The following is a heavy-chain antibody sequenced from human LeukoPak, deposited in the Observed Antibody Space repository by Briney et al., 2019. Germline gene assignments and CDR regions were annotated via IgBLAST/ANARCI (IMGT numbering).Heavy chain of an antibody. CDR3: ARDPSGYPYLFDF. CDR1: GYTFTSYG. Sequence: EASVKVSCKPSGYTFTSYGISWVRQAPGQGLEWMAWINPYNGNTNYAQKLRGRVTMTTDTSTGTAYMELRSLTSDDTAVYYCARDPSGYPYLFDFWGQGTLVTVSS. V-gene: IGHV1-18*01. CDR2: INPYNGNT. D-gene: IGHD3-3*01. J-gene: IGHJ4*02.